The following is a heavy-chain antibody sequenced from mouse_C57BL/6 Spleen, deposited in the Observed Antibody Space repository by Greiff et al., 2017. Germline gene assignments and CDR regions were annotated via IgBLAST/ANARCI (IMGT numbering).Heavy chain of an antibody. D-gene: IGHD4-1*01. Sequence: VQLQQSGPELVKPGASVKIPCTASGYTFTDYNMDWVKQSHGKSLEWIGDINPNNGGTIYNQKFKGKATLTVDKSSSTAYMELRSLTSEDTAVYYCASKTGYYAMDYWGQGASGTSSS. V-gene: IGHV1-18*01. CDR2: INPNNGGT. CDR1: GYTFTDYN. J-gene: IGHJ4*01. CDR3: ASKTGYYAMDY.